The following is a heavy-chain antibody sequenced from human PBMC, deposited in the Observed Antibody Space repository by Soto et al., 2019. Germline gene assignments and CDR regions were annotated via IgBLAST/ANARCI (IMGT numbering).Heavy chain of an antibody. Sequence: ASVKVSCTASGYSNTRYAMHWVRQAPGQGLEWMGWINAGNGNTKYSQKFQGRVSITRDTSASTAYMELSSLRSEDTAVYYCARDTSNWFDPWGQGTLVTVS. CDR1: GYSNTRYA. V-gene: IGHV1-3*01. CDR3: ARDTSNWFDP. J-gene: IGHJ5*02. CDR2: INAGNGNT.